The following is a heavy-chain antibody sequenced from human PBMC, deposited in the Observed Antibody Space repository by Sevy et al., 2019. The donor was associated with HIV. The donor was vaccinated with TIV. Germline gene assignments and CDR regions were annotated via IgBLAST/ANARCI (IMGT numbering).Heavy chain of an antibody. Sequence: SETLSLTCTVSGGSISSSSYYWGWIRQPPGKGLEWIGSIYYSGSTYYNPSLKSRVTISVDTSKNQFSLKLGSVTAADTAVYYCARRRAARSKYNWFDPWGQGTLVTVSS. V-gene: IGHV4-39*01. CDR1: GGSISSSSYY. D-gene: IGHD6-6*01. J-gene: IGHJ5*02. CDR2: IYYSGST. CDR3: ARRRAARSKYNWFDP.